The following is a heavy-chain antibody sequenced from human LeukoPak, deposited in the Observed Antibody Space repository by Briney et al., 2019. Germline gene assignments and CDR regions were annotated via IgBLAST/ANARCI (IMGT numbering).Heavy chain of an antibody. V-gene: IGHV3-23*01. Sequence: GGSLRLSRAASGFTFSSYAMSWVRQPPGKGLEWVSVSSGSGYGTSYADSVKGRFTISRDNSKNTLYLQMDSLRAEDTAVYYCAKSLYSGPKHWYFGLWGRGTLVTVSS. CDR3: AKSLYSGPKHWYFGL. D-gene: IGHD2-15*01. CDR2: SSGSGYGT. J-gene: IGHJ2*01. CDR1: GFTFSSYA.